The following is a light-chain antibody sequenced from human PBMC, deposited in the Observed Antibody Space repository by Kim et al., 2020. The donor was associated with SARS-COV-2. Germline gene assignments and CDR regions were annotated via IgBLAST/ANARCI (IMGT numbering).Light chain of an antibody. V-gene: IGKV3-15*01. J-gene: IGKJ4*01. CDR2: NAS. CDR3: QQYYNWPPLT. Sequence: SPGERAALASEASQSVRSHLAWYQQKPGQAPRLLIYNASTRATCIPAKFSGSGSETEFTLTIISLESEDSAIYYCQQYYNWPPLTFGGGTTVDIK. CDR1: QSVRSH.